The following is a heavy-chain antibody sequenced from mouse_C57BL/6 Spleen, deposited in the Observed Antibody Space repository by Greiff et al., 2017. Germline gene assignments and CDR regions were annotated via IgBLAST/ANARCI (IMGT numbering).Heavy chain of an antibody. CDR2: INPNNGGT. CDR3: ARLRAYDYLDY. J-gene: IGHJ2*01. D-gene: IGHD2-3*01. Sequence: VQLQQSGPELVKPGASVKISCKASGYTFTDYYMNWVKQSHGKSLEWIGDINPNNGGTSYNQKFKGKATLTVDKSSSTAYMELRSLTSEDSAVYYCARLRAYDYLDYWGQGTTLTVSS. V-gene: IGHV1-26*01. CDR1: GYTFTDYY.